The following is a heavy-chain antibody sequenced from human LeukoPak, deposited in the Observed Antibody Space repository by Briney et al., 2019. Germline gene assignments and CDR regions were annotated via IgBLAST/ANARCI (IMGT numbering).Heavy chain of an antibody. CDR1: GFTFDDYT. V-gene: IGHV3-43*01. J-gene: IGHJ4*02. Sequence: GGSLRLSCAASGFTFDDYTMHWVRQAPGKGLEWVSLISWDGGSTYYADSVKGRFTISRDNSKNSLYLQMNSLRAEDTAVYYCARDLGLSVGVTPFASWGRGTLVTVSS. CDR3: ARDLGLSVGVTPFAS. CDR2: ISWDGGST. D-gene: IGHD1-26*01.